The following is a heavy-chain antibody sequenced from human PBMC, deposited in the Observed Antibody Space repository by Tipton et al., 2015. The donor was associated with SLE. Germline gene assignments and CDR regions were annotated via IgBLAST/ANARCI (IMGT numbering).Heavy chain of an antibody. D-gene: IGHD6-13*01. CDR2: ISGSGGST. V-gene: IGHV3-23*01. J-gene: IGHJ6*02. Sequence: SLRLSCAASGFTFSSYAMSWVRQAPGKGLEWVSAISGSGGSTYYADSVKGRFTISRDNSKNTLYLQMNSLRAEDTAVYYCAAAAGYYYYGMDVWGQGTTVTVSS. CDR3: AAAAGYYYYGMDV. CDR1: GFTFSSYA.